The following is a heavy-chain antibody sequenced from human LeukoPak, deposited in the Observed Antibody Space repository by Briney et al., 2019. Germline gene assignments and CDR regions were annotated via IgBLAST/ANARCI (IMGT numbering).Heavy chain of an antibody. CDR1: GFTFSSYG. CDR3: ASGARGDYFDY. Sequence: GRSLRLSCAASGFTFSSYGMHWVRQAPGKGLEWVAVIWYDGSNKYYADSVKGRFTISRDNSKNTLYLQMNSLRAEDTTVYYCASGARGDYFDYWGQGTLVTVSS. D-gene: IGHD7-27*01. CDR2: IWYDGSNK. J-gene: IGHJ4*02. V-gene: IGHV3-33*01.